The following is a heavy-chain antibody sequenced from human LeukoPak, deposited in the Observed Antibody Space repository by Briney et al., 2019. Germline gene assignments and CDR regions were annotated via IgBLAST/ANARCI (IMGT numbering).Heavy chain of an antibody. CDR1: GYTFPSYF. CDR2: INPSGGST. Sequence: ASVKVSCKASGYTFPSYFMHWVRQAPGQGLEWMGIINPSGGSTSYAQKFQGRVTMTRDTSTSTVYMELSSLRSEDTAVYYCARDRPLLDSDPDSSGYYPDYWGQGTLVTVSS. CDR3: ARDRPLLDSDPDSSGYYPDY. J-gene: IGHJ4*02. D-gene: IGHD3-22*01. V-gene: IGHV1-46*01.